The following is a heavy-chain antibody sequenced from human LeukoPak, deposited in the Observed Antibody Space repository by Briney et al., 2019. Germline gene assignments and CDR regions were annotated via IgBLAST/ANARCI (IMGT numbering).Heavy chain of an antibody. CDR2: ITGSSSYI. V-gene: IGHV3-21*01. Sequence: PGGSPRLSCAASGVSFRSYSMDWVCQAPGKGLECVSSITGSSSYISYADSVKGRFTISRDNAESSLFLQMNSLRPEDTAVYFCARDRLEGGETFDSWGQGTLVTVSS. CDR3: ARDRLEGGETFDS. D-gene: IGHD1-1*01. CDR1: GVSFRSYS. J-gene: IGHJ4*02.